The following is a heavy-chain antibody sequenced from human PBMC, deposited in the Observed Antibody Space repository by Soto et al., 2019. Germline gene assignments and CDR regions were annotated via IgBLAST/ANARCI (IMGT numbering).Heavy chain of an antibody. J-gene: IGHJ4*02. D-gene: IGHD2-21*02. CDR2: MNPNRGDT. Sequence: QVQLVQSGAEVKRPGASVKVSCKASGYTFTNFDLNWVRQAPGQGLEGMGWMNPNRGDTGYAYKFQGRVTMTRHTSINSSYMELSSLKSEDTAVYFCAIPGATFCGGDCYSDSWGQGTVVIVSS. CDR3: AIPGATFCGGDCYSDS. V-gene: IGHV1-8*02. CDR1: GYTFTNFD.